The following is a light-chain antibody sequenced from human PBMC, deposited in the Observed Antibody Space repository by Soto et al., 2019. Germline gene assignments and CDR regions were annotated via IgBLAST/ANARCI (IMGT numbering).Light chain of an antibody. Sequence: QSVLTQPPSTSGTPGQRVTISCSGSSSNIGSNTVNWYQQLPGTAPKLLIYRNNQRPSGVPDRFSGSKSGTSASLAISGLQSEDEADYYCVAWDGSLKGYVFATGTKVTVL. J-gene: IGLJ1*01. CDR2: RNN. CDR3: VAWDGSLKGYV. CDR1: SSNIGSNT. V-gene: IGLV1-44*01.